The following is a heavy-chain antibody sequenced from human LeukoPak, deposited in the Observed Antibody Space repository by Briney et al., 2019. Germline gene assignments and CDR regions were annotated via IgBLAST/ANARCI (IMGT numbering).Heavy chain of an antibody. CDR2: IYVGDSDT. D-gene: IGHD2/OR15-2a*01. J-gene: IGHJ3*02. Sequence: GASLKISCEASGYTFTSCWIAWVRQLPGKGLEWMGIIYVGDSDTRYSPSFQGQVTISADKSISTAYLQWSSLKASDTAMYYCARTDSCNSGWYGAFDIWGQGTMVTVSS. V-gene: IGHV5-51*01. CDR1: GYTFTSCW. CDR3: ARTDSCNSGWYGAFDI.